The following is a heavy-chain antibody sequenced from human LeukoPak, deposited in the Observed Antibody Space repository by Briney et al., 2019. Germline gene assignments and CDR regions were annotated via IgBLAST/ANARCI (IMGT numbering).Heavy chain of an antibody. J-gene: IGHJ6*03. CDR1: AGSFSSHA. CDR2: IIPISGTA. CDR3: ARGLQYQLLKALGYYYMDV. V-gene: IGHV1-69*05. D-gene: IGHD2-2*01. Sequence: SVKVSCKASAGSFSSHAIAWVRQAPGQGPEWMGGIIPISGTANYAQKFQGRVTITTDESTSTAYMELSSLTSDDTAVYYCARGLQYQLLKALGYYYMDVWGEGTTVTVSS.